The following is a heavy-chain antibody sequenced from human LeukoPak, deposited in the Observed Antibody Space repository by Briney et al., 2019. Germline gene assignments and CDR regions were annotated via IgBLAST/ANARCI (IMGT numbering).Heavy chain of an antibody. CDR3: ASGWHSAFDI. CDR1: RFTFSSYS. Sequence: GGSLRLSCAASRFTFSSYSMNWVRQAPGKGLEWVANIKQDGSETSYVDSVKGRFTISRDNAKDSLFLQMNSLRAEDTAVYFCASGWHSAFDIWGQGTMVTVSS. J-gene: IGHJ3*02. D-gene: IGHD2-15*01. V-gene: IGHV3-7*05. CDR2: IKQDGSET.